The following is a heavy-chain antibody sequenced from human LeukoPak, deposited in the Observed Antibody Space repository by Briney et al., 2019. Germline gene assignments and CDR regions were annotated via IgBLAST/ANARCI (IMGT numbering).Heavy chain of an antibody. D-gene: IGHD3-3*01. CDR1: GVSFSGYY. Sequence: SETLSLTCAVYGVSFSGYYWSWIRQPPGKGLEWIGEINHSGSTNYNPSLKSRVTISVDTSKNQFSLKLRSVPAADPAVYYCARVPLSDFTAKGYYYYGMDVWGQGTTVTVSS. CDR3: ARVPLSDFTAKGYYYYGMDV. J-gene: IGHJ6*02. V-gene: IGHV4-34*01. CDR2: INHSGST.